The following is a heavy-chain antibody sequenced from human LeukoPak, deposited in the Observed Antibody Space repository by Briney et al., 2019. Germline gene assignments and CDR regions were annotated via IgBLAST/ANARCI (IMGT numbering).Heavy chain of an antibody. V-gene: IGHV3-15*01. CDR1: GFTFSSYE. Sequence: PGGSLRLSCAASGFTFSSYEMNWVRQAPGKGLEWVGSIKSKTDGGTTDYAAPVKGRFTISRDDSKNTLYLQMNSLKTEDTAVYYCTTARPDYDYFDYWGQGTLVTVSS. J-gene: IGHJ4*02. CDR2: IKSKTDGGTT. D-gene: IGHD4-17*01. CDR3: TTARPDYDYFDY.